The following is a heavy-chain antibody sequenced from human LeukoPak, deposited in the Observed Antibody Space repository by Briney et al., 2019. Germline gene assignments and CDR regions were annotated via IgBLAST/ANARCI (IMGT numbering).Heavy chain of an antibody. Sequence: ASVKVSCKASGYSFTSYGISWVRQAPGQGLEWMGWISAYNGYTNYDQTSQGRVTMTTDTSTRTAYMELRSLRSDDTAVYYCARDGRDYDYVWGSYRSDAFDIWGQGTMVTVSS. J-gene: IGHJ3*02. CDR1: GYSFTSYG. D-gene: IGHD3-16*02. CDR3: ARDGRDYDYVWGSYRSDAFDI. CDR2: ISAYNGYT. V-gene: IGHV1-18*04.